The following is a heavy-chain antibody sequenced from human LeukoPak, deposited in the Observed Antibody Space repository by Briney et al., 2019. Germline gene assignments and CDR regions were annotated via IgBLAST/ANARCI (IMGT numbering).Heavy chain of an antibody. D-gene: IGHD5-12*01. CDR3: ASVFGKKWLRLYTWFDP. J-gene: IGHJ5*02. V-gene: IGHV1-8*01. Sequence: GASVKVSCKASGYTFTSYDIYWVRQATGQGLEWMGWMTPNSGNTGYAQRFQGRVTMTRNTYISAAYMVLSSLRCEVTPLYYCASVFGKKWLRLYTWFDPWGQGTLVTVFS. CDR2: MTPNSGNT. CDR1: GYTFTSYD.